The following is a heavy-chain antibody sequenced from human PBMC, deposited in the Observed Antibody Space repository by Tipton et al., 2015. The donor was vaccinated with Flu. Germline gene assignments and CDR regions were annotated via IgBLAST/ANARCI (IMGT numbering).Heavy chain of an antibody. V-gene: IGHV4-59*01. CDR2: IYYSGST. CDR3: AVGYYFDY. J-gene: IGHJ4*02. D-gene: IGHD3-10*01. CDR1: GGSISSYY. Sequence: TLSLTCTVSGGSISSYYWSWIRQPPGKGLEWIGYIYYSGSTNYNPSLKSRVTISVDTSKNQFSLKLSSVTAADTAVYYCAVGYYFDYWGQGTLVTVSS.